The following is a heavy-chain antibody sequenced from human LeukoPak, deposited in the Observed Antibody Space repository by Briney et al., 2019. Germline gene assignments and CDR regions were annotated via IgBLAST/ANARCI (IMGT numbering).Heavy chain of an antibody. CDR1: GGTFSSFA. CDR2: IIPIFGTA. Sequence: GASVKVSCKASGGTFSSFAISWVRQAPGQGLEWMGGIIPIFGTANYAQKFQGRVTITTDESTSTAYMELSSLRSEDTAVYYCARDHVGITIFGVTRDAFDIWGQGTMVTVSS. D-gene: IGHD3-3*01. J-gene: IGHJ3*02. CDR3: ARDHVGITIFGVTRDAFDI. V-gene: IGHV1-69*05.